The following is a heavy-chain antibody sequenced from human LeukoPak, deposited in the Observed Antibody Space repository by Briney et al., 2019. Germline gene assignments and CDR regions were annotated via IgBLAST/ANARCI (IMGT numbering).Heavy chain of an antibody. CDR2: ISAYNGDT. D-gene: IGHD1-26*01. Sequence: ASVKVSCKASGYTFTNYGISWVRQAPGQGLEWMGWISAYNGDTNYAQKLQGRVTMTTDTSTSTAYMELSSLRSEDTAVYYCARAVLVGATTTGAFDIWGQGTMVTVSS. CDR3: ARAVLVGATTTGAFDI. J-gene: IGHJ3*02. V-gene: IGHV1-18*01. CDR1: GYTFTNYG.